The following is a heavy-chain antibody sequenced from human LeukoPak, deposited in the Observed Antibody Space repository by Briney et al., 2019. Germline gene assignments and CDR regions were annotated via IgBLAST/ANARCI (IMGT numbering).Heavy chain of an antibody. CDR2: ISGSGTST. CDR1: GFTFTNYA. V-gene: IGHV3-23*01. J-gene: IGHJ3*02. CDR3: ARDKVRDPGAFDI. Sequence: GGSLRLSCAASGFTFTNYAMSWVRQAPGKGLEWVSAISGSGTSTYYADSVKGRFTISRDNSKNTLYLQMNSLRAEDTAVYYCARDKVRDPGAFDIWGQGTMVTVSS.